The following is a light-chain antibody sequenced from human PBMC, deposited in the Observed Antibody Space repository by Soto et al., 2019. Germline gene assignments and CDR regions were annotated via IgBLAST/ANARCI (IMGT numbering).Light chain of an antibody. CDR3: QQRSNWPPIT. Sequence: EIVMTQSPATLSVSPWERVTLFCRASQSVSRNLAWHQQKPGQAPRLLIYDASNRATGIPARFSGSGSGTDFTLTIRSLEPEDFAVYYCQQRSNWPPITFGQGKRLAIK. CDR1: QSVSRN. J-gene: IGKJ5*01. CDR2: DAS. V-gene: IGKV3-11*01.